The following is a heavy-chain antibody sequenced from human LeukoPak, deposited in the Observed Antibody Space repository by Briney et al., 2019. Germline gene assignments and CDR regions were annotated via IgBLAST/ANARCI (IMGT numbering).Heavy chain of an antibody. CDR2: FDPKDGET. CDR1: GYTLTELS. J-gene: IGHJ4*02. D-gene: IGHD6-13*01. Sequence: ASVKVSCKVSGYTLTELSMHWVRQAPGKGLEWTGGFDPKDGETIYAQKFQGRVTMTEDTSTDTAYMELSSLRSEDTAVYYCATEGRRYSSSWYPIYFDYWGQGTLVTVSS. V-gene: IGHV1-24*01. CDR3: ATEGRRYSSSWYPIYFDY.